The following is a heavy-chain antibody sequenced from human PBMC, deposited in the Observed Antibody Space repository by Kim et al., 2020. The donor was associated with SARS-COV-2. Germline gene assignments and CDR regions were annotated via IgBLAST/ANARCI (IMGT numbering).Heavy chain of an antibody. CDR1: GCSFRNYG. D-gene: IGHD1-26*01. V-gene: IGHV3-30*02. CDR2: ISREGCTR. J-gene: IGHJ4*02. CDR3: AKESPSGTYPYYFNS. Sequence: GGSLRLSCAASGCSFRNYGIHWVRQAPGKGVEWIGRISREGCTRKDAHSVKGRFTISSDNSKNTVYVQMNSLRAEDTAVYYCAKESPSGTYPYYFNSWGQGTLVTVSS.